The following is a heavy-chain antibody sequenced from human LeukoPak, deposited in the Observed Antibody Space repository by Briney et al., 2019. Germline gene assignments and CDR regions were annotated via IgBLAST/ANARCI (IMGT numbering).Heavy chain of an antibody. CDR2: ISGSGGST. CDR3: AREGLTTTPNNALDI. Sequence: PWGPLRLSCAASGFTFSSYAMSWVRQAPGKGLEWVSAISGSGGSTYYADSVKGRFTISRDNSKSTLYLQMNSLRVEDTAVYYCAREGLTTTPNNALDIWGQGTMVTVSS. D-gene: IGHD4-11*01. V-gene: IGHV3-23*01. CDR1: GFTFSSYA. J-gene: IGHJ3*02.